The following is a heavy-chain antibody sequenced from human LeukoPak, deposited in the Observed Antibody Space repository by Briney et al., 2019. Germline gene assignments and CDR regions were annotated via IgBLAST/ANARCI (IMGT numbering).Heavy chain of an antibody. V-gene: IGHV3-11*01. Sequence: PGGSLRLSCAVSGFPFCVLYVSWLREAPGGGLEWVSYISSSGSTIYYADSVKGRFTISRDNAKNSLYLQMNSLRAEDTAVYYCARALVNPTLDSWGQGTLVTVSS. CDR2: ISSSGSTI. J-gene: IGHJ5*01. CDR1: GFPFCVLY. CDR3: ARALVNPTLDS. D-gene: IGHD3-10*01.